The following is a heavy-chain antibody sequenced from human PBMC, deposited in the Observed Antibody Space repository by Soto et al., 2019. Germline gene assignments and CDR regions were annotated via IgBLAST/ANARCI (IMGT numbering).Heavy chain of an antibody. Sequence: QVQLQESGPALVKPSETLSLSCTVSAGSLSPNYWSWIRQPPGKGLEWIGYIYYAGTTTYNPSLQSRVSISLDTSKTEVSLKLTSVTAADTAVYFCARLGAYYQAMDSWGQGTLVTVSS. J-gene: IGHJ1*01. CDR2: IYYAGTT. CDR3: ARLGAYYQAMDS. CDR1: AGSLSPNY. D-gene: IGHD3-22*01. V-gene: IGHV4-59*08.